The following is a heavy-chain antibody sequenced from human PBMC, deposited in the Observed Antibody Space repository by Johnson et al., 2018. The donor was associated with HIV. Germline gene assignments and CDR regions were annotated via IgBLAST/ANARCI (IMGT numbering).Heavy chain of an antibody. CDR1: GFTFSSYA. Sequence: QVQLVESGGGVVQPGRSLRLSCAASGFTFSSYAMHWVRQAPGKGLEWVAVISYDGTNEYYADSVKGRFTVSSDYSENTLYLQMNSLTAEDTAVYYCATKGSKWELIVEGFAVWGQGTMVTVSS. CDR3: ATKGSKWELIVEGFAV. CDR2: ISYDGTNE. D-gene: IGHD1-26*01. V-gene: IGHV3-30*14. J-gene: IGHJ3*01.